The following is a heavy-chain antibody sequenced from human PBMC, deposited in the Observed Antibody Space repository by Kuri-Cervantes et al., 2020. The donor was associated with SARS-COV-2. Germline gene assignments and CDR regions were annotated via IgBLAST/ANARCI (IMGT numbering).Heavy chain of an antibody. CDR2: ITPILGTA. CDR3: ARTYCSSTSCIPTSDY. D-gene: IGHD2-2*01. V-gene: IGHV1-69*04. CDR1: GYTFTSYD. J-gene: IGHJ4*02. Sequence: SVKVSCKASGYTFTSYDINWARQATGQGLEWMGRITPILGTANYAQKFQGRVTITADKSTSTAYMELSSLRSEDTAVYYCARTYCSSTSCIPTSDYWGQGTLVTVSS.